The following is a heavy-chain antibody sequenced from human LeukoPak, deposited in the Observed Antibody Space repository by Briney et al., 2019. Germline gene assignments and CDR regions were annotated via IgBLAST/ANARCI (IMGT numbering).Heavy chain of an antibody. J-gene: IGHJ4*02. V-gene: IGHV4-34*01. CDR3: ARVGATESDY. D-gene: IGHD1-26*01. CDR1: GGSFSGYY. CDR2: INHSGST. Sequence: SETLSLTCAVYGGSFSGYYWSWIRQPPGKGLEWIGEINHSGSTNYSPSLKSRVTISVDTSKNQSSLKLSSVTAADTAVYYCARVGATESDYWGQGTLVTVSS.